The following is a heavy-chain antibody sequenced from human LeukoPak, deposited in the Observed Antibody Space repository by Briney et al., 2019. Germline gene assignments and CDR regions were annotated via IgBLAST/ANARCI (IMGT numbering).Heavy chain of an antibody. J-gene: IGHJ4*02. CDR1: GGTFSSYA. D-gene: IGHD4-23*01. CDR3: ATRVSFDY. CDR2: IIPIFGTA. V-gene: IGHV1-69*06. Sequence: ASVKVSCKASGGTFSSYAISWVRQAPGQGLEWMGGIIPIFGTANYAQKFQGRVTMTEDTSTDTAYMELSSLRSEDTAVYYCATRVSFDYWGQGTLVTVSS.